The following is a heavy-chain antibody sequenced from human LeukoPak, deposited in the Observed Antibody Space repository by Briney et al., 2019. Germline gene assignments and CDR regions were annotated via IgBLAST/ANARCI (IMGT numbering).Heavy chain of an antibody. CDR3: ATATSYYYDSSGYPPFDY. CDR1: GYTFTGYY. CDR2: INPNSGGT. V-gene: IGHV1-2*02. D-gene: IGHD3-22*01. J-gene: IGHJ4*02. Sequence: ASVKVSCKASGYTFTGYYMHWVRQAPGQGLEWMGWINPNSGGTNYAQKFQGRVTMTEDTSTDTAYMELSSLRSEDTAVYYCATATSYYYDSSGYPPFDYWGQGTLVTVSS.